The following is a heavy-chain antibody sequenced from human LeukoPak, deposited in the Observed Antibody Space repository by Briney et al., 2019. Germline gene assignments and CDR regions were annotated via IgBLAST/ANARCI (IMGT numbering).Heavy chain of an antibody. J-gene: IGHJ4*02. CDR2: IKQDGSEK. D-gene: IGHD3-10*01. V-gene: IGHV3-7*03. CDR3: ARDLQSSGSGSGYLN. Sequence: PGGSLRLSCAASGFTFSSYWMSWVRQAPGKGLEWVANIKQDGSEKYYVDSVKGRFTISRDNAKNSLYLQMDSLRAEDTAVYYCARDLQSSGSGSGYLNWGQGTLVTVSS. CDR1: GFTFSSYW.